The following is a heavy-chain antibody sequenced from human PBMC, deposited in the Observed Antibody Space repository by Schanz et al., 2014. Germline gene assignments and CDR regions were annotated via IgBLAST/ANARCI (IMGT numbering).Heavy chain of an antibody. D-gene: IGHD5-12*01. CDR3: ARDEGRDGYNLAFDV. CDR2: MYINSGST. V-gene: IGHV3-53*01. J-gene: IGHJ3*01. Sequence: LVESGGGVVQPGGSLRLSCAVSGFTVNTNYMSWVRQAPGKGLEWISSMYINSGSTQYADSVKGRFIISRDSSKNTLFLQMNSLRPEDTALYFCARDEGRDGYNLAFDVWGQGTLVTVSS. CDR1: GFTVNTNY.